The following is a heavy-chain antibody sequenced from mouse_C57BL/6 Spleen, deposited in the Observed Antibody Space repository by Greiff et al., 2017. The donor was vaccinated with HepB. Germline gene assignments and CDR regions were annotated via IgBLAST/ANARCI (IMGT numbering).Heavy chain of an antibody. D-gene: IGHD4-1*01. CDR2: IDPETGGT. J-gene: IGHJ2*01. Sequence: QVQLQQSGAELVRPGASVTLSCKASGYTFTDYEMHWVKQTPVHGLEWIGAIDPETGGTAYNQKFKGKAILTADKSSSTAYMELRSLTSEDSAVYYCTRSTTGTPYYFDYWGQGTTLTVSS. CDR3: TRSTTGTPYYFDY. CDR1: GYTFTDYE. V-gene: IGHV1-15*01.